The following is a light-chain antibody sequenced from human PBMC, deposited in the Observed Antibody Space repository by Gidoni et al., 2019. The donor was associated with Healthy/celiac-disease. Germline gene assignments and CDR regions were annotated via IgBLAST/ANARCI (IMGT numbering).Light chain of an antibody. CDR2: AAS. V-gene: IGKV1-39*01. CDR1: QSISSY. Sequence: DIQMTQSPSSLSASVGDRVTITCRASQSISSYLNWYQQKPGKAPKLLIYAASSLQSGVPSRFSGSGSGTDFTLTISSLQPEDVATYNCQQSYSTPWTFGQXTKVEIK. J-gene: IGKJ1*01. CDR3: QQSYSTPWT.